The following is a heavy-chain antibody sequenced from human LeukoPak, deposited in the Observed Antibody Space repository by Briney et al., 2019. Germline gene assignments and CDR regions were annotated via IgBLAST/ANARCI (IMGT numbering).Heavy chain of an antibody. V-gene: IGHV1-46*01. CDR3: ARDPYDSSGSYLERYGMDV. J-gene: IGHJ6*02. D-gene: IGHD3-22*01. CDR1: GYTFTSYF. Sequence: ASVKVSCKASGYTFTSYFMHWVRQAPGQGLEWMGIINPSGGSTSYAQKFQGRVTMTRDTSTSTVYMELSSLRSEGTAVYYCARDPYDSSGSYLERYGMDVWGQGTTVTVSS. CDR2: INPSGGST.